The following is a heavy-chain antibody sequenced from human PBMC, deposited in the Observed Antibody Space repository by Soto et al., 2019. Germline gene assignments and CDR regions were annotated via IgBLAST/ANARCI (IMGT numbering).Heavy chain of an antibody. CDR3: ATSILDVWGVFDY. V-gene: IGHV3-23*01. CDR2: ISGSGGST. CDR1: GFTFSSYS. Sequence: GGSLRLSCAASGFTFSSYSMNWVRQAPGKGLEWVSAISGSGGSTYYADSVKGRFTISRDNSKNTLYLQMNSLRAEDTAVYYCATSILDVWGVFDYWGQGTLVTVSS. J-gene: IGHJ4*02. D-gene: IGHD2-8*01.